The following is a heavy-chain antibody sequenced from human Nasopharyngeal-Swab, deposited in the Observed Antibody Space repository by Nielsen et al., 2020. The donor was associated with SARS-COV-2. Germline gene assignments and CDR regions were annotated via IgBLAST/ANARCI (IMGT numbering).Heavy chain of an antibody. CDR1: GYSISSGNYY. V-gene: IGHV4-61*02. J-gene: IGHJ4*02. Sequence: SETLSLTCTVSGYSISSGNYYWSWIRQPAGKGLEWIGRIYTSGNTNYNPSLRSRLTISVDTSKNQFFLRLNSVTAADTAVYYCARGYYGSDDSWGQGTLVTVSS. D-gene: IGHD3-10*01. CDR2: IYTSGNT. CDR3: ARGYYGSDDS.